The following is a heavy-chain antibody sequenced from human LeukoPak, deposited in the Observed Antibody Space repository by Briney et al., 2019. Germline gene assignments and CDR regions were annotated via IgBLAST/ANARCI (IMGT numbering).Heavy chain of an antibody. J-gene: IGHJ3*02. CDR3: ARDGRYYYAFDI. V-gene: IGHV4-39*07. CDR1: GGSISSSKYY. Sequence: SETLSLTCTVSGGSISSSKYYWGWIRQPPGKGLEWIGTIFNSGSTHYNPSLKSRATISVDTSKNQFSLKLSSVTAADTAVYYCARDGRYYYAFDIWGQGTMVTVSS. CDR2: IFNSGST. D-gene: IGHD1-26*01.